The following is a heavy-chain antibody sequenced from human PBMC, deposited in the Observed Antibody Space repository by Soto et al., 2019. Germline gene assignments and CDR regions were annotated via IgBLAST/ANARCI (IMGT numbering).Heavy chain of an antibody. J-gene: IGHJ5*02. CDR2: IFYTGTT. CDR3: ARLVVVAPVANA. CDR1: GGSISYNSYY. D-gene: IGHD2-2*01. V-gene: IGHV4-39*02. Sequence: SETLSLTCSVSGGSISYNSYYWGWIRQPPGKGLERVGGIFYTGTTYYSPSLKDRVTISVDTSKNSFSLNLTSVTAADTAVYFCARLVVVAPVANAWGQGTLVTVSS.